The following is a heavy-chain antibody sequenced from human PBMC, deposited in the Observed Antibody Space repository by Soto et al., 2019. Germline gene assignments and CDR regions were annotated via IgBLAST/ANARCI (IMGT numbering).Heavy chain of an antibody. CDR3: ARGLSCISTTCHGGPVDV. CDR1: GFTFSDYY. D-gene: IGHD2-2*01. Sequence: QVQLVESGGGLVKPGGSLRLSCAASGFTFSDYYMSWIRQAPGKGLEWVSYISSSGSTIYYADSVKGRFTISRDNAKNSTYLQMNSLRAEDTAVYDCARGLSCISTTCHGGPVDVWGQGTTVTVSS. CDR2: ISSSGSTI. J-gene: IGHJ6*02. V-gene: IGHV3-11*01.